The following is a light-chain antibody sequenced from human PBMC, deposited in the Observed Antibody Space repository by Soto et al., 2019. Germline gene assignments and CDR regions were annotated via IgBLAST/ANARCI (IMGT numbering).Light chain of an antibody. CDR1: QSISSW. CDR3: QQYNSYWT. J-gene: IGKJ1*01. CDR2: DAS. Sequence: TQSPGTLSGSVGDRVTITCRASQSISSWLAWYQQKPGKAPKLLIYDASSLESGVPSRFSGSGSGTEFTLTISSLQPDDFATYYCQQYNSYWTFGQGTKVDIK. V-gene: IGKV1-5*01.